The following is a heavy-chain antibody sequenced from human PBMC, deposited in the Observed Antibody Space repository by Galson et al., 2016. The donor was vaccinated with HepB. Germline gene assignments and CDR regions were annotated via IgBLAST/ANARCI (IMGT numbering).Heavy chain of an antibody. V-gene: IGHV3-21*01. J-gene: IGHJ6*02. CDR2: ITSRSNYR. Sequence: SLRLSCAASRFTFSSYSMNWVRQAPGKGLEWISSITSRSNYRYCADSVKGRFTISRDNTKNSLYLQMNSLRAEDTAVYYCARDPGRYCSGGFCYSNPDYNGMDVWGQGTTVIVSS. D-gene: IGHD2-15*01. CDR3: ARDPGRYCSGGFCYSNPDYNGMDV. CDR1: RFTFSSYS.